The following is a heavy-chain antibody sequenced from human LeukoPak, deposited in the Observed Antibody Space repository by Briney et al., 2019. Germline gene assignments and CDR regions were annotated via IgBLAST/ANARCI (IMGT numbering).Heavy chain of an antibody. CDR3: ARDVVAVAGPFFDY. D-gene: IGHD6-19*01. CDR1: GFTFSSYW. Sequence: GGALRLSCAASGFTFSSYWMSWVRQAPGEGVEGVANIKQDGSEKYYVDSVKGRFTISRDNAKNSLYLQMNSLRAEDTAVYYCARDVVAVAGPFFDYWGQGTLVTVSS. J-gene: IGHJ4*02. V-gene: IGHV3-7*01. CDR2: IKQDGSEK.